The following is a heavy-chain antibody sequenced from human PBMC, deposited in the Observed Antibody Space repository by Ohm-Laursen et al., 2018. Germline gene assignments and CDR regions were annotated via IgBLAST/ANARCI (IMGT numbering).Heavy chain of an antibody. Sequence: ETLSLTCTVSGGSISSYYWSWIRQPAGKGLEWIGRIYTSGSTNYNPSLKSRVTMSVDTSKNQFSLKLSSVTAADTAVYYCARVVESAYYYYYGMDVWGQGTTVTVSS. J-gene: IGHJ6*02. CDR1: GGSISSYY. CDR3: ARVVESAYYYYYGMDV. V-gene: IGHV4-4*07. CDR2: IYTSGST.